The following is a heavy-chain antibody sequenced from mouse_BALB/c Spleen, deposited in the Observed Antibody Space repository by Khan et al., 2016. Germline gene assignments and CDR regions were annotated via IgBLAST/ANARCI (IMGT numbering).Heavy chain of an antibody. Sequence: VQLQESGPELKKPGETVRISCKASGYTFTTAGIQWVQKMPGKGLKWIGWINTHSGVPKYAEDFKGRFAFSLEISVNTAYLQITNLKNEDTATYICARGGGAYYRNDGGAMEYWGQGTSVTVSS. CDR2: INTHSGVP. CDR3: ARGGGAYYRNDGGAMEY. V-gene: IGHV9-4*02. J-gene: IGHJ4*01. CDR1: GYTFTTAG. D-gene: IGHD2-14*01.